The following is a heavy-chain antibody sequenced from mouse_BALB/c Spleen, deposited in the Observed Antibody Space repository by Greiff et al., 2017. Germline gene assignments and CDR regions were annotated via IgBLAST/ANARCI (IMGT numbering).Heavy chain of an antibody. CDR1: GYSFTSYW. J-gene: IGHJ3*01. CDR2: IDSSDSET. Sequence: QVQLQQSGPQLVRPGASVKISCKASGYSFTSYWMHWVKQRPGQGLEWIGMIDSSDSETRLNQKFKDKATLTVDKSSSTAYMQLSSPTSEDSAVYYCARLEGYGNWFAYWGQGTLVTVSA. CDR3: ARLEGYGNWFAY. V-gene: IGHV1S127*01. D-gene: IGHD2-10*02.